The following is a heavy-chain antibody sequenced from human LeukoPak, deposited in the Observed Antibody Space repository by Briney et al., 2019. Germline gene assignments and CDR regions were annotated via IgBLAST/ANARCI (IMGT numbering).Heavy chain of an antibody. CDR3: ARGERRQLVGSSEKYFQH. CDR1: GYTFTNYA. J-gene: IGHJ1*01. Sequence: ASVKVSCKASGYTFTNYAMHLVRQPPGQGLEWMGCINVGNGNTKYSQEFQGRVTITRDTSASTAYMDLSSLRSEDMAVYYCARGERRQLVGSSEKYFQHWGQGTLVTVSS. CDR2: INVGNGNT. D-gene: IGHD6-13*01. V-gene: IGHV1-3*03.